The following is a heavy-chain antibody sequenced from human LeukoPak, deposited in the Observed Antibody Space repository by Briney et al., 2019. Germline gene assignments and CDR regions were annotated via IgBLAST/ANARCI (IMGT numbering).Heavy chain of an antibody. Sequence: SETLSLTCTVSGGSISSGTYYWNWIRQPPGKGLEWIGYIYYSGSTNYNPSLKSRVTISVDTSKNQFSLKLSSVTAADTAVYYCARVGTYYDVLTGYSPKGAFDYWGQGTLVTVSS. CDR3: ARVGTYYDVLTGYSPKGAFDY. CDR2: IYYSGST. J-gene: IGHJ4*02. D-gene: IGHD3-9*01. CDR1: GGSISSGTYY. V-gene: IGHV4-61*01.